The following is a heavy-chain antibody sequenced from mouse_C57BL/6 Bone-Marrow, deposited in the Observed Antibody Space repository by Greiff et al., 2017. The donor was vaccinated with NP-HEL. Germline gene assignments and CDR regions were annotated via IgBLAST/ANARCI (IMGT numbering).Heavy chain of an antibody. CDR2: INYDGSST. V-gene: IGHV5-16*01. CDR3: ARCYYGYLYAMDY. CDR1: GFTFSDYY. D-gene: IGHD2-2*01. J-gene: IGHJ4*01. Sequence: EVKVVESEGGLVQPGSSMKLSCTASGFTFSDYYMAWVRQVPEKGLEWVANINYDGSSTYYLDSLKSRFIISRDNAKNMLYLQMSSLNSEDTATYYCARCYYGYLYAMDYWGQGTSVTVSS.